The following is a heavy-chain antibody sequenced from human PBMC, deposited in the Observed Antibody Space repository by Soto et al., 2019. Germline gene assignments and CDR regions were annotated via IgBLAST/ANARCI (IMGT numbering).Heavy chain of an antibody. Sequence: EVQLVESGGGLVHLGGSRRLSCAASGFTFSSYWMTWVRQAPGKGLEWVANIKHDGSEKYYVDSVKGRFTISRDNARNSVCLEMKSLSAEDTAVYSCVRDRSGSYLEGFNSWGQGTLVTVSS. CDR1: GFTFSSYW. V-gene: IGHV3-7*01. D-gene: IGHD1-26*01. CDR2: IKHDGSEK. J-gene: IGHJ4*02. CDR3: VRDRSGSYLEGFNS.